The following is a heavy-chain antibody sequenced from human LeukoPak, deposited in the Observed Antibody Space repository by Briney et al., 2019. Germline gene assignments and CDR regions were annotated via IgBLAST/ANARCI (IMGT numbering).Heavy chain of an antibody. Sequence: GGSLRLSCAASGFTFSSYSMNWVRQAPGKGLEWVSSISSSSSYIYYAHSVKGRFTISRDNAKNSLYLQMNSLRAEDTAVYYCVGALHPYHFDYWGQGTLVTVSS. CDR3: VGALHPYHFDY. J-gene: IGHJ4*02. CDR1: GFTFSSYS. CDR2: ISSSSSYI. D-gene: IGHD3-16*01. V-gene: IGHV3-21*01.